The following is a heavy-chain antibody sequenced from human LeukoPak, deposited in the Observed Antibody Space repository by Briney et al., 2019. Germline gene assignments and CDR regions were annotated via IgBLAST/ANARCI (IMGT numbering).Heavy chain of an antibody. D-gene: IGHD3-16*02. CDR2: ISDSGGST. CDR1: EFTFISYA. CDR3: ARHDSFIPY. V-gene: IGHV3-23*01. J-gene: IGHJ4*02. Sequence: PGGSLRLSCAASEFTFISYAMTWVRQAPGKGLEWVSGISDSGGSTYYADSVKGRCTISRDNSKNTVSLQMNNLRAEDTAVYFCARHDSFIPYWGQGTLVTVTS.